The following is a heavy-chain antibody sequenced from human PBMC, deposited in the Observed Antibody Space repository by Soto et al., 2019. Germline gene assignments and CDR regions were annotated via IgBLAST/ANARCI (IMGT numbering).Heavy chain of an antibody. CDR1: GFTFRSYA. CDR2: ISGSGGGT. J-gene: IGHJ4*02. Sequence: GGSLRLSCAASGFTFRSYAMSWVRQAPGKGLEWVSLISGSGGGTYYADSVKGRFTISRDNAKNTLYLQMNSLRAEDTAVFYCTKHLSNGSPDFWGQGTLVTVSS. D-gene: IGHD2-8*01. V-gene: IGHV3-23*01. CDR3: TKHLSNGSPDF.